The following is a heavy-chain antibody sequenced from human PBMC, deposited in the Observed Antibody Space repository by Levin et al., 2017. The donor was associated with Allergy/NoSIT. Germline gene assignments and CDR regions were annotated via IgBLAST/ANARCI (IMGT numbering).Heavy chain of an antibody. D-gene: IGHD6-13*01. CDR2: IYYSGST. CDR1: GGSISSSSYY. CDR3: ARHRPLRQLVPGGFDY. V-gene: IGHV4-39*01. Sequence: PSETLSLTCTVSGGSISSSSYYWGWIRQPPGKGLEWIGSIYYSGSTYYNPSLKSRVTISVDTSKNQFSLKLSSVTAADTAVYYCARHRPLRQLVPGGFDYWGQGTLVTVSS. J-gene: IGHJ4*02.